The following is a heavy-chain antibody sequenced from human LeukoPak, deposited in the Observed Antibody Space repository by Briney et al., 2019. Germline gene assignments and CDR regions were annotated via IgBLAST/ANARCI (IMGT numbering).Heavy chain of an antibody. J-gene: IGHJ3*02. CDR1: EYTFTGYY. CDR3: ARTMVRGKSFDI. Sequence: ASVKVSCKASEYTFTGYYMHWVRQAPGQGLEWMGWINPNSGDTNYPQRFQGRVTMARDTSISTAYMELSRLRSDDTAVYYCARTMVRGKSFDIWGQGTMVTVSS. D-gene: IGHD3-10*01. CDR2: INPNSGDT. V-gene: IGHV1-2*02.